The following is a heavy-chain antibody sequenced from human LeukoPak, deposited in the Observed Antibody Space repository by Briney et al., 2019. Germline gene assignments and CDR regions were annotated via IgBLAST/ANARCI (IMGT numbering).Heavy chain of an antibody. Sequence: GGSLRLSCAASGFTFEHYWMRWVRQAPGKGLEWVATIKGDGSKKDYVDSVRGRFTVSIDNAKNSLFLEMNSLRGEDTAVYYCARDGSGSGDCWGQGTLVTVS. CDR3: ARDGSGSGDC. V-gene: IGHV3-7*01. CDR1: GFTFEHYW. J-gene: IGHJ4*02. CDR2: IKGDGSKK. D-gene: IGHD2-15*01.